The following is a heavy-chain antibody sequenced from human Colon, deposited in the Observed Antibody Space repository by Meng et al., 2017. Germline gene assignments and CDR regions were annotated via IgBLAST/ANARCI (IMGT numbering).Heavy chain of an antibody. D-gene: IGHD3-22*01. CDR3: ARGASDYDFDY. V-gene: IGHV4-61*01. CDR1: GGSVSSGSYY. Sequence: VQRQETGPGLVSPSETLSLTCTVSGGSVSSGSYYWSWIRQPPGKGLEWIGYIYYSGSTNYNPSLKSRVTISVDTSKNQFSLKLSSVTAADTAVYYCARGASDYDFDYWGQGTLVTVSS. J-gene: IGHJ4*02. CDR2: IYYSGST.